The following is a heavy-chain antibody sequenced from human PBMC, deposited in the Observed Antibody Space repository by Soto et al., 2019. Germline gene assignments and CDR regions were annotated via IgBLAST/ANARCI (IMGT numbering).Heavy chain of an antibody. CDR1: GFTFISYG. D-gene: IGHD2-15*01. Sequence: GGSLRPSGAACGFTFISYGMNWVSQAPGKGLVCVSRFNIDESTTIYADFVKGRFTISRDNAKNTLYLHMNSLSVEDTAMYYCATEPTPAFGVWGLGTMVTVSS. CDR3: ATEPTPAFGV. CDR2: FNIDESTT. V-gene: IGHV3-74*01. J-gene: IGHJ3*01.